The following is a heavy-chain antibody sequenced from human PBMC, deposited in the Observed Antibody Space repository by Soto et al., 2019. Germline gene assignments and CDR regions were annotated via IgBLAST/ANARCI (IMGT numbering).Heavy chain of an antibody. J-gene: IGHJ5*02. CDR3: ARSLDSSGYWNWFDP. CDR1: GGSISSGGYS. Sequence: KASETLSLTCAVSGGSISSGGYSWSWIRQPPGKGLEWIGYIYHSGSTYYNPSLKSRVTISVDRSKNQSSLKLSSVTAADTAVYYCARSLDSSGYWNWFDPWGQGTLVTVSS. V-gene: IGHV4-30-2*01. D-gene: IGHD3-22*01. CDR2: IYHSGST.